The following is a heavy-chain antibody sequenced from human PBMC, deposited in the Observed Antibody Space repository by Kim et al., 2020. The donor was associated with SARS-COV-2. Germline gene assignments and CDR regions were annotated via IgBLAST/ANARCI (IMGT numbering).Heavy chain of an antibody. V-gene: IGHV4-4*07. CDR1: GDSISSNY. D-gene: IGHD1-26*01. Sequence: SETLSLTCSVSGDSISSNYWSWIRQPAGKGLEWIGRIYPGGSTNYNPSLKSRVTMSVDTSKNQFSLKLSSVTAADTAVYYCARRESGSNYFDYWGQGTLVTVSS. CDR3: ARRESGSNYFDY. CDR2: IYPGGST. J-gene: IGHJ4*02.